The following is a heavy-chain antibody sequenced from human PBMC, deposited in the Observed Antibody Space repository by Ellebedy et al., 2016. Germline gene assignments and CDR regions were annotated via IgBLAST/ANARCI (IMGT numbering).Heavy chain of an antibody. CDR2: IYYSGST. CDR3: ARQVPYAYSSGWYGAAGGSEYYFDY. D-gene: IGHD6-19*01. Sequence: SETLSLTCTVSGGSISSSSYYWGWIRQPPGKGLEWIGSIYYSGSTYYNPSLKSRVTISVDTSKNQFSLKLSSVTAADTAVYYCARQVPYAYSSGWYGAAGGSEYYFDYWGQGTLVTVSS. V-gene: IGHV4-39*01. J-gene: IGHJ4*02. CDR1: GGSISSSSYY.